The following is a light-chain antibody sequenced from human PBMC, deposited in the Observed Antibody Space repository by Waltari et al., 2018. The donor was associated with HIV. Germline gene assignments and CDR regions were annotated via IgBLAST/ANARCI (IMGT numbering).Light chain of an antibody. CDR1: SSDVGSYNL. CDR2: EVN. Sequence: QSALTQPASVSGSPGQSITISCTGTSSDVGSYNLVSWYQQHPGKPPKLMFYEVNKRPSGVSNRFSGSKSGNTASLTISGLQAEDEADYYCCSYAGSPYVFGTGTKVTVL. V-gene: IGLV2-23*02. J-gene: IGLJ1*01. CDR3: CSYAGSPYV.